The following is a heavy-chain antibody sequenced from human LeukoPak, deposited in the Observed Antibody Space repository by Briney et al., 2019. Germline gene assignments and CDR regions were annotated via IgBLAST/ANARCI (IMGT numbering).Heavy chain of an antibody. J-gene: IGHJ4*02. CDR3: VTEVSGSFPT. Sequence: GGTLRLSCAASGFTFSSYGMSWVRQAPGKGLEWVSAISGSGGSTYYADSVKGRFTISRDNSKNTLYLQMNSLKNDDTAVYYCVTEVSGSFPTWGQGTLVTVSS. V-gene: IGHV3-23*01. D-gene: IGHD1-26*01. CDR1: GFTFSSYG. CDR2: ISGSGGST.